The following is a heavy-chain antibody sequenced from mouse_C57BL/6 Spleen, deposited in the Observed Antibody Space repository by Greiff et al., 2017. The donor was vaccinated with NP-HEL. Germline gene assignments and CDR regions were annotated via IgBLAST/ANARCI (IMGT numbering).Heavy chain of an antibody. Sequence: VQLQQPGAELVRPGSSVKLSCKASGYTFTSYWMHWVKQRPIQGLEWIGNIDPSDSETHYNQKFKDKATLTVDKSSSTAYMQLSSLTSEDSAVYYCAREADYYGSRWYFDVWGTGTTVTVSS. CDR2: IDPSDSET. CDR1: GYTFTSYW. V-gene: IGHV1-52*01. J-gene: IGHJ1*03. CDR3: AREADYYGSRWYFDV. D-gene: IGHD1-1*01.